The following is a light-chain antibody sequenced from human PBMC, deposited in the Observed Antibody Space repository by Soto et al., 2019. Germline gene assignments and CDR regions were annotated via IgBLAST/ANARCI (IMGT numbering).Light chain of an antibody. V-gene: IGKV3-20*01. CDR1: QTVSGNY. CDR3: QHYDSLPIT. CDR2: GAS. J-gene: IGKJ5*01. Sequence: NVLTQSPGTLSLSPGERATLSCRASQTVSGNYVAWYQQKPGQTPRLLIYGASSRATDIPDRFSGSGSGTDFTLTITRLEPEDFAVFYCQHYDSLPITFGQGTRLEIK.